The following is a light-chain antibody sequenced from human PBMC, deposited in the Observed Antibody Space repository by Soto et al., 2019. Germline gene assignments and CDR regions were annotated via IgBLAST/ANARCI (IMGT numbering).Light chain of an antibody. V-gene: IGLV2-14*01. J-gene: IGLJ1*01. CDR2: AVT. Sequence: QSVLTQPASVSGSPGQWITMSCTGTSSDVGGYNYVSWYQQHPGKAPKLMIYAVTDRPSGVSSRFSGSKSGNTASLTISGLQAEDEADYYCSSYTSSSTLFGTGTKVTVL. CDR3: SSYTSSSTL. CDR1: SSDVGGYNY.